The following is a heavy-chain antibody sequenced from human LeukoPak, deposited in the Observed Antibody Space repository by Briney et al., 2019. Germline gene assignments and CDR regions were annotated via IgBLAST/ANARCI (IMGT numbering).Heavy chain of an antibody. CDR2: INHSGST. CDR1: GYSISSGYY. Sequence: PSETLSLTCTVSGYSISSGYYWGWIRQPPGKGLEWIGEINHSGSTNYNPSLKSRVTISVDTSKNQFSLKLSSVTAADTAVYYCARLPQYSSSSGLRWGQGTLVTVSS. J-gene: IGHJ4*02. V-gene: IGHV4-38-2*02. D-gene: IGHD6-6*01. CDR3: ARLPQYSSSSGLR.